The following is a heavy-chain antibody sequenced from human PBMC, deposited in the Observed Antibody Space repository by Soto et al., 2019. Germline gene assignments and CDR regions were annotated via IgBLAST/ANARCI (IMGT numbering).Heavy chain of an antibody. J-gene: IGHJ5*02. Sequence: QVQLVQAGAELKKPGSSVKVSCKVSGGTDGTYSINWVRQAPGQGLEWMGAIIPILSITHYAKRFQGRVTFTANESTGTVYLELTSLKFEDTAVYYCASRAMAVTWFDTWGQGTIVTVSS. V-gene: IGHV1-69*01. CDR2: IIPILSIT. CDR1: GGTDGTYS. D-gene: IGHD6-19*01. CDR3: ASRAMAVTWFDT.